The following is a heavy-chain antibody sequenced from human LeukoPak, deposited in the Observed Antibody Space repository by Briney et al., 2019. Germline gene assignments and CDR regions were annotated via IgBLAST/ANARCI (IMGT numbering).Heavy chain of an antibody. CDR1: GGSISSGGYY. J-gene: IGHJ4*02. CDR3: ARGDSYGNDY. D-gene: IGHD5-18*01. V-gene: IGHV4-31*03. Sequence: SETLSLTCTVSGGSISSGGYYWSRIRQHPGKGLEWIGYIYYSGSTYYNPSLKSRVTISVDTSKNQFSLKLSSVTAADTAVYYCARGDSYGNDYWGQGTLVTVSS. CDR2: IYYSGST.